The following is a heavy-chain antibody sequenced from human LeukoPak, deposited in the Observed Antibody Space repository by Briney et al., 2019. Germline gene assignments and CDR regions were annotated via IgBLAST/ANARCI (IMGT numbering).Heavy chain of an antibody. CDR2: IYHSGST. D-gene: IGHD3-10*01. CDR1: GGSISSSNW. Sequence: QASETLSLTCAVSGGSISSSNWWSWVRQPPGKGLEWIGEIYHSGSTNYNPSLKSRVTISVDRSKNQFSLKLSSVTAADTAVYYCARHVGRRTMVRGVGWFDPWGQGTLVTVSS. V-gene: IGHV4-4*02. J-gene: IGHJ5*02. CDR3: ARHVGRRTMVRGVGWFDP.